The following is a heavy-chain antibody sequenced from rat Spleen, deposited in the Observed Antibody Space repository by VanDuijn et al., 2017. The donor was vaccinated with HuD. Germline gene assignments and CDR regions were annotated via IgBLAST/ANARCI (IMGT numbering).Heavy chain of an antibody. D-gene: IGHD1-9*01. Sequence: EVQLVESGGGLVQPGRSLKLSCAASGFTFNSYWMTWIRQAPGKGLEWVATITHADDNTYYPDSVKGRFTVSRDNAKSTLYLQMDSLRSEDTAIYYCARPTTGIPFNYWGQGVMVTVSS. CDR1: GFTFNSYW. V-gene: IGHV5-31*01. CDR2: ITHADDNT. J-gene: IGHJ2*01. CDR3: ARPTTGIPFNY.